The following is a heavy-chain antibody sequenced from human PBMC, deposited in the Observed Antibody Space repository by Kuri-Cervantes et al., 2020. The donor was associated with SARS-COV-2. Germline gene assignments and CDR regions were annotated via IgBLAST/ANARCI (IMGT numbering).Heavy chain of an antibody. CDR1: GGSISSGDYF. Sequence: SETLSLTCTVSGGSISSGDYFWSWIRQPPGKGLEWIGYIFYSGNTYYSPSLKSRVTISVDTSKNQFSLKLSSVTAADTAVYYCAKESLLPSPGFGVVITEGGFDYWGQGTLVTVSS. D-gene: IGHD3-3*01. V-gene: IGHV4-30-4*08. CDR3: AKESLLPSPGFGVVITEGGFDY. J-gene: IGHJ4*02. CDR2: IFYSGNT.